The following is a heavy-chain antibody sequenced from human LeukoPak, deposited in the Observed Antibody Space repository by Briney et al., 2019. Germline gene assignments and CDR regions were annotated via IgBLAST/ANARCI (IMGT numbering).Heavy chain of an antibody. J-gene: IGHJ3*02. Sequence: GGSLRLSCAASGFTFSSYSMNWVRQAPGKGLEWVSSISISGYIYYADSVKGRFTISRDNAKNSLYLQMNSLRAEDTAVYYCASEIVVVPAAAQDAFDIWGQGTMVTVSS. V-gene: IGHV3-21*01. CDR3: ASEIVVVPAAAQDAFDI. CDR2: ISISGYI. CDR1: GFTFSSYS. D-gene: IGHD2-2*01.